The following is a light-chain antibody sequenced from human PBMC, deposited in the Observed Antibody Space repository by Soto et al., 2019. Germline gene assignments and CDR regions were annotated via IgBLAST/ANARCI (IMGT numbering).Light chain of an antibody. CDR2: GAS. J-gene: IGKJ1*01. V-gene: IGKV3-20*01. Sequence: EIVLTQSPGTLSLSPGERGTLSCRASQSVSSSHLAWYQQKPGQAPRLLIYGASSRATGIPDRFSGSGSGRDFSLTISSLEPEDFAVYYWQQYGRSPWTFGEGTKVEVK. CDR1: QSVSSSH. CDR3: QQYGRSPWT.